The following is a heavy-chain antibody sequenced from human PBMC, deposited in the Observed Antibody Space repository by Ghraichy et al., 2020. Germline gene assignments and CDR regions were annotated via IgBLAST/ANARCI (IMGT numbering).Heavy chain of an antibody. Sequence: GGSLRLSCAASGFTFSDYDMSWVRQAPGKGLEWVSSISGSGSTTYYADSVKGRFTISRDNSKNTLYLQMNSLRAEDTAVYYCAKDPHYLDSGGSADYWGQGTLVTVSS. V-gene: IGHV3-23*01. CDR2: ISGSGSTT. D-gene: IGHD3-22*01. CDR1: GFTFSDYD. J-gene: IGHJ4*02. CDR3: AKDPHYLDSGGSADY.